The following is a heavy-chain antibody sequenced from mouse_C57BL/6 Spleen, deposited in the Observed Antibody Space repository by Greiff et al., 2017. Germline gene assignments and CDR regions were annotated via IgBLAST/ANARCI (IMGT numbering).Heavy chain of an antibody. Sequence: VQLQQPGAELVKPGASVKLSCKASGYTFTSYWMHWVKQRPGQGLEWIGMIHPNSGSTNYNEKFKSKATLTVDKSSSTAYMQLSSLTSEDSAVYYCANYYYGSSSYYFDYWGQGTTLTVSS. CDR2: IHPNSGST. V-gene: IGHV1-64*01. CDR3: ANYYYGSSSYYFDY. J-gene: IGHJ2*01. CDR1: GYTFTSYW. D-gene: IGHD1-1*01.